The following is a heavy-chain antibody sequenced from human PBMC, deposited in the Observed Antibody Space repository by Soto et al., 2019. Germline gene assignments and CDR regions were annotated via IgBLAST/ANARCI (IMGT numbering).Heavy chain of an antibody. CDR3: ARLRRFWFDP. V-gene: IGHV4-39*01. CDR1: GGSISSSSYY. J-gene: IGHJ5*02. Sequence: SETLSLTCTFSGGSISSSSYYWGWIRQPPGKGLEWIGSIYYSGSTYYNPSLKSRVTISVDTSKNQFSLKLSSVTAADTTVYYCARLRRFWFDPWGQGTLVTVSS. CDR2: IYYSGST. D-gene: IGHD3-16*01.